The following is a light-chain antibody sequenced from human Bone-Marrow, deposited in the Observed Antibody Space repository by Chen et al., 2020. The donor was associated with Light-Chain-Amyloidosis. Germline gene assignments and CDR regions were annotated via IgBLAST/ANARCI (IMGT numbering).Light chain of an antibody. Sequence: DTQMNQSPSSLSASVGDRFTITCRASQDISNYLAWFQQKPGQAPKSLIYAVSSLQSGVPSKFSGSGFGTDFTLTISSLQPEDVATYYCQQYKSYPRTFGQGTKLEIK. CDR1: QDISNY. CDR2: AVS. CDR3: QQYKSYPRT. J-gene: IGKJ2*01. V-gene: IGKV1-16*02.